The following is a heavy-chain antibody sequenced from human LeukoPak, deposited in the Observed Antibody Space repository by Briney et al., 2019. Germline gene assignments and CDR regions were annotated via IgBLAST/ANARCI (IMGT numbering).Heavy chain of an antibody. V-gene: IGHV4-59*01. CDR1: GGSISSYY. CDR2: IYHSGST. CDR3: ARAGYYYDSSGYYYWFDP. D-gene: IGHD3-22*01. J-gene: IGHJ5*02. Sequence: PSETLSLTCTVSGGSISSYYWAWIRQPPGEGLEWIGSIYHSGSTNYNPSLKSRVTISVDTSKNQFSLKLSSVTAADTAVYYCARAGYYYDSSGYYYWFDPWGQGTLVTVSS.